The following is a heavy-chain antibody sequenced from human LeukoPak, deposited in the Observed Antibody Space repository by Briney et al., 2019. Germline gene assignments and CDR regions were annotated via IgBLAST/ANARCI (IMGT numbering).Heavy chain of an antibody. CDR2: ISSSSSYI. Sequence: PGGSLRLSCAASGFTFSSYSMNWVRQAPGKGLEWVSSISSSSSYIYYADSVKGRFTISRDNAKNSLYLQMNSLRAEDTAVYYCARDDYYYDSSGYSAGEDYWGQGTLVTVPS. D-gene: IGHD3-22*01. CDR3: ARDDYYYDSSGYSAGEDY. V-gene: IGHV3-21*01. CDR1: GFTFSSYS. J-gene: IGHJ4*02.